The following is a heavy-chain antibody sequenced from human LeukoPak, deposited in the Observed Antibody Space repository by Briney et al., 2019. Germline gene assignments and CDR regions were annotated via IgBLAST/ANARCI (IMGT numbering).Heavy chain of an antibody. CDR2: ISAYNGNT. Sequence: ASVKVSCKASGYTFTSYGISLVRQAPGQGLEWVGWISAYNGNTNYAQKLQRRVTMTTDTSTSTAYMELRSLRSDDTAVYYCARDRGFRGDPDYWGQGTLVTVSS. D-gene: IGHD3-10*01. CDR1: GYTFTSYG. CDR3: ARDRGFRGDPDY. J-gene: IGHJ4*02. V-gene: IGHV1-18*01.